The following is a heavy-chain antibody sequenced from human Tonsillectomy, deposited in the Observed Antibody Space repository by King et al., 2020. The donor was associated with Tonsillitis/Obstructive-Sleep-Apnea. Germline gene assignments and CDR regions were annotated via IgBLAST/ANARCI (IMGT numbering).Heavy chain of an antibody. V-gene: IGHV3-30*04. J-gene: IGHJ5*02. Sequence: VQLVESGGAVVQPGRSLRVSCAASGFTFSTYAMHWDRQAPGKGLEWVAVISYDGSNKYYADSVKGRFTISRDNSKNTLYLRMNSLRAEDTAVYYCARPTEDHYYDIRDYYPNCFDPWGQGTLVSVSS. CDR1: GFTFSTYA. CDR2: ISYDGSNK. D-gene: IGHD3-22*01. CDR3: ARPTEDHYYDIRDYYPNCFDP.